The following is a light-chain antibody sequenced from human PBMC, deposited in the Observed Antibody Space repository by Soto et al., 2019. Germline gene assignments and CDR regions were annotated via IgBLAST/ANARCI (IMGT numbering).Light chain of an antibody. CDR1: QVIGNY. V-gene: IGKV1-27*01. CDR3: QKYNSGLIT. J-gene: IGKJ5*01. CDR2: GAY. Sequence: DIQITQSPSSLSASVGDRVTITCRASQVIGNYLAWYQQKPGKVPKLLIYGAYTLQSGVPSRFSGSGSGTDFTLTISSLQPEDVAIYYCQKYNSGLITFGQGTRLEI.